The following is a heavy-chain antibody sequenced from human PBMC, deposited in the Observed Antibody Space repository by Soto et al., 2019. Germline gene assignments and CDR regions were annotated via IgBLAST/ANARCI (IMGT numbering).Heavy chain of an antibody. CDR2: IWYDGSNK. Sequence: QVQLVESGGGVVQPGRSLRLSCAASGFTFSSFAMHWVRQAPGKGLEWVTLIWYDGSNKYYADSVKGRFTISRDNSKNTLFLQMNSLRAEDTAVYYCARLDYADGDYWGQGTLVTVSS. J-gene: IGHJ4*02. CDR1: GFTFSSFA. CDR3: ARLDYADGDY. D-gene: IGHD4-17*01. V-gene: IGHV3-33*01.